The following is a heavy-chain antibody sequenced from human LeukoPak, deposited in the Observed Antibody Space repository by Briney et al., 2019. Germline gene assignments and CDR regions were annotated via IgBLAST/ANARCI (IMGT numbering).Heavy chain of an antibody. D-gene: IGHD6-19*01. J-gene: IGHJ4*02. V-gene: IGHV3-23*01. CDR2: ISGSGGNT. CDR1: GFTFSNYA. CDR3: VSSSSGWYRFQY. Sequence: KAGGSLRLSCAASGFTFSNYAMSWVRQAPGKGLEWDSAISGSGGNTYYADSVKGRFTISRDNSRSTLYLQMNSLRAEDTAVYYCVSSSSGWYRFQYWGQGTLVTVSS.